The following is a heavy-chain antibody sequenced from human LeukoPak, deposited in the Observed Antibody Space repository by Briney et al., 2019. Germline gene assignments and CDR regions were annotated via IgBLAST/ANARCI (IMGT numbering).Heavy chain of an antibody. Sequence: PSETLSLTCTVSGGSISTYYWSWIRQPPGKGLEWIGYIYYSGSTNYNPSLKSRVTILVDTSKNEFSLKLSSVTAADTAVYHCARGGPFSVWFGELLGPIQFDPWGQGTLVTVSS. V-gene: IGHV4-59*01. J-gene: IGHJ5*02. CDR2: IYYSGST. CDR1: GGSISTYY. CDR3: ARGGPFSVWFGELLGPIQFDP. D-gene: IGHD3-10*01.